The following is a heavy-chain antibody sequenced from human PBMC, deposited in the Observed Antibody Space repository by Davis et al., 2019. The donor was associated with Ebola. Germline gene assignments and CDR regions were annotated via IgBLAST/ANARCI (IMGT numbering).Heavy chain of an antibody. D-gene: IGHD4-17*01. J-gene: IGHJ2*01. V-gene: IGHV6-1*01. CDR3: ARVGGTVTTAWYFDL. CDR2: TYYRSKWYN. Sequence: LRLSCAISGDSVSSNSAAWNWIRQSPSRGLEWLGSTYYRSKWYNDYAVSVKSRITINPDTSKNQFSLQLNSVSPEDTAVYYCARVGGTVTTAWYFDLWGRGTLVTASS. CDR1: GDSVSSNSAA.